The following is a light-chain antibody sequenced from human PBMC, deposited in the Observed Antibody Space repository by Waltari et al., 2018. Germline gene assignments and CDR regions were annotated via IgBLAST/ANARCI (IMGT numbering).Light chain of an antibody. J-gene: IGLJ3*02. Sequence: QSALTQPASVSGSPGPSITISCTGTSRDIGGYNYVSWYQEHPGRAPQLMIFDVSDRPSGVSNRFSGSKSGNTASLTISGLQADDEADYYCSSYTSSGTPWVFGGGTKLTVL. CDR2: DVS. V-gene: IGLV2-14*03. CDR3: SSYTSSGTPWV. CDR1: SRDIGGYNY.